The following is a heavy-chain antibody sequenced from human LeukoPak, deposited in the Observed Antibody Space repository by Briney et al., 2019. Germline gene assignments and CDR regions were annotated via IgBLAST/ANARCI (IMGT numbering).Heavy chain of an antibody. V-gene: IGHV1-46*01. D-gene: IGHD2-2*01. CDR1: GYTFTSYY. J-gene: IGHJ6*02. Sequence: ASVKVSCKASGYTFTSYYMHWVRQAPGQGLEWMGIINPSGGSTSYAQKFQGRVTMTRDTSTSTVYMELSRLRSDDTAVYYCARDPGDIVVVPAAKDGMDVWGQGTTVTVSS. CDR3: ARDPGDIVVVPAAKDGMDV. CDR2: INPSGGST.